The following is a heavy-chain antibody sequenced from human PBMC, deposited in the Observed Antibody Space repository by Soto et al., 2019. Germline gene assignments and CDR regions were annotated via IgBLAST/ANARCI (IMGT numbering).Heavy chain of an antibody. J-gene: IGHJ6*02. CDR3: ARDSTIFEYYYYYGMDV. D-gene: IGHD3-3*01. V-gene: IGHV1-18*01. CDR2: ISTYNGDT. CDR1: GYTFTRSG. Sequence: ASVKVSCKASGYTFTRSGISWVRQAPGQGFEWMGWISTYNGDTNYAQTFQGRVTMTTDTSTSTVHMELSSLRSEDTAVYYCARDSTIFEYYYYYGMDVWGQGTTVTVSS.